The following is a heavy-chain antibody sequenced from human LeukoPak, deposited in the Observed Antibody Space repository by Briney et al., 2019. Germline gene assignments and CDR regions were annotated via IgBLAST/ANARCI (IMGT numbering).Heavy chain of an antibody. J-gene: IGHJ4*02. Sequence: ASVKVSCKGSGDTFSSYDVSWVRRAPGQGLEWMGGIIPTSGTAIYARKFQGRVTITADEFTSTAFMELSSLRSEDTAVYYCAAVRSGHTCYDFWSGYYANFDYWGQGTLVTVSS. V-gene: IGHV1-69*01. CDR1: GDTFSSYD. CDR2: IIPTSGTA. CDR3: AAVRSGHTCYDFWSGYYANFDY. D-gene: IGHD3-3*01.